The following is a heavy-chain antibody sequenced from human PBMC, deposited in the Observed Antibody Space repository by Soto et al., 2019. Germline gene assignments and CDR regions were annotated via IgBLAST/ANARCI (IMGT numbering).Heavy chain of an antibody. D-gene: IGHD2-8*01. Sequence: GGSLRLSCAASGFTFSSYWMHWVRQAPGKGLVWVSRINSDGSSTSYADSVKGRFTISRDNSNNQVSLHLNSVTPDDTAVYYCVRLIGNSWLDSWGQGTLVTVSS. CDR2: INSDGSST. J-gene: IGHJ5*01. CDR3: VRLIGNSWLDS. V-gene: IGHV3-74*01. CDR1: GFTFSSYW.